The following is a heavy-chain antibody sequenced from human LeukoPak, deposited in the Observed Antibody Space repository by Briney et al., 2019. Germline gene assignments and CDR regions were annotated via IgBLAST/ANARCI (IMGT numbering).Heavy chain of an antibody. CDR3: TRDTRLRSYDY. D-gene: IGHD5-12*01. J-gene: IGHJ4*02. CDR2: IRSKAYGGTT. Sequence: PGGSLRLSCTASGFTFGDYAMSWVRQAPGKGLEWVGFIRSKAYGGTTEYAASVKGRFTISRDDSKSIAYLQMNSLKTEDTAVHYCTRDTRLRSYDYWGQGTLVTVSS. V-gene: IGHV3-49*04. CDR1: GFTFGDYA.